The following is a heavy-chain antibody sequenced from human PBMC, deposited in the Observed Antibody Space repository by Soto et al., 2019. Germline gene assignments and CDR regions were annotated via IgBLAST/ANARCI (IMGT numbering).Heavy chain of an antibody. CDR1: GGSISSGGYY. Sequence: QVQLQESGPGLVKPSQTLSLTCTVSGGSISSGGYYWSWIRQHPGKGLEWIGYIYYSGSTYYNPSLKSRVTISVDTSKIQFSLKLSYVTAADTAVYYCASLVLRQPFGGVIGHPIDYWGQGTLVTVSS. J-gene: IGHJ4*02. V-gene: IGHV4-31*03. D-gene: IGHD3-16*02. CDR3: ASLVLRQPFGGVIGHPIDY. CDR2: IYYSGST.